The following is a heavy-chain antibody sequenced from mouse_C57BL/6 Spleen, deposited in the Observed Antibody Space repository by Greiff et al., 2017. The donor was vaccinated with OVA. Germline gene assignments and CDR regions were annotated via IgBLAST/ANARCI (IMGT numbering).Heavy chain of an antibody. J-gene: IGHJ4*01. V-gene: IGHV1-5*01. Sequence: EVQLQQSGTVLARPGASVKMSCKTSGYTFTSYWMHWVKQRPGQGLEWIGAIYPGNSDTSYNQKFKGKAKLTAVTSASTAYMELSSLTNEDSAVYYCTRSYYGYDVYAMDYWGQGTSVTVSS. CDR3: TRSYYGYDVYAMDY. CDR2: IYPGNSDT. D-gene: IGHD2-9*01. CDR1: GYTFTSYW.